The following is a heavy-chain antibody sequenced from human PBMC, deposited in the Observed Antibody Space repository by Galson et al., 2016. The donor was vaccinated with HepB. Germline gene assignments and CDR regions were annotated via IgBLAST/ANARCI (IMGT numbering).Heavy chain of an antibody. CDR3: ARYGDEAGWNFHQ. CDR1: GFTFSRFW. CDR2: IKEDASKA. V-gene: IGHV3-7*03. D-gene: IGHD6-19*01. J-gene: IGHJ1*01. Sequence: SLRLSCAASGFTFSRFWMNWVRQAPGKGLEWVASIKEDASKAFYADSVKGRFTISRDNVEDSLSLQMNSLRSEDTAVYYCARYGDEAGWNFHQWGQGTLVTASS.